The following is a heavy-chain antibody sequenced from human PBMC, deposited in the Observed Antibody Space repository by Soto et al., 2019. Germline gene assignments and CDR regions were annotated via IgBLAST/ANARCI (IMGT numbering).Heavy chain of an antibody. J-gene: IGHJ6*02. CDR3: ARGELEPIYYYYGMDV. D-gene: IGHD1-1*01. V-gene: IGHV4-4*02. CDR2: IYHSGST. CDR1: GGSISSSNW. Sequence: SETLSLTCAVSGGSISSSNWWSWVRQPPGKGLEWIGEIYHSGSTNYNPSLKSRVTISVDKSKNQFSLKLSSVTAADTAVYYCARGELEPIYYYYGMDVWGQGTTVTVSS.